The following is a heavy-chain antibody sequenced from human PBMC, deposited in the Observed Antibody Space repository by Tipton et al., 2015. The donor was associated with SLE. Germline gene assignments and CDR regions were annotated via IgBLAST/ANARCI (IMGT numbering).Heavy chain of an antibody. CDR3: ARGPRGTFGGITP. D-gene: IGHD3-16*01. CDR1: GGSINRGVYY. CDR2: VYTAGET. Sequence: TLSLTCTVSGGSINRGVYYWTWIRQPAGKGLEWIGRVYTAGETDYNPSLKSRVTISVDTSKNQFSLKLRSVTAADTAVYYCARGPRGTFGGITPWGQGTLVTVSS. J-gene: IGHJ5*02. V-gene: IGHV4-61*02.